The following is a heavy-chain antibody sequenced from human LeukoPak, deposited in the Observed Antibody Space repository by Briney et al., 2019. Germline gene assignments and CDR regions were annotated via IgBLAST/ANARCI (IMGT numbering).Heavy chain of an antibody. V-gene: IGHV1-69*05. D-gene: IGHD2-21*01. CDR2: IIPIFGTA. CDR1: GGTFSSYA. CDR3: ASRTIYGGHGGPFDY. Sequence: SVKVSCKASGGTFSSYAISWVRRAPGQGLEWMGGIIPIFGTANYAQKFQGRVTITTDESTSTAYMELSSLRSEDTAVYYCASRTIYGGHGGPFDYWGQGTLVTVSS. J-gene: IGHJ4*02.